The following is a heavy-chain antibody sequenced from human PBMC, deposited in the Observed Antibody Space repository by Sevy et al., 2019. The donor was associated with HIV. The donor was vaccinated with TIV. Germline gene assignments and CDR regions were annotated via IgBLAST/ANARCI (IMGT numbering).Heavy chain of an antibody. J-gene: IGHJ4*02. CDR1: GFTFNTHA. CDR2: ILYDGIIK. V-gene: IGHV3-30*04. D-gene: IGHD6-19*01. CDR3: AREGGYTSAWSPGNH. Sequence: GGSLRLSCAASGFTFNTHAMHWVRQAPGKGLEWVALILYDGIIKYYADPVKGRLTISRDNSKNTLSLQMNSLRVEDTAVYYCAREGGYTSAWSPGNHWGQGTLVTVSS.